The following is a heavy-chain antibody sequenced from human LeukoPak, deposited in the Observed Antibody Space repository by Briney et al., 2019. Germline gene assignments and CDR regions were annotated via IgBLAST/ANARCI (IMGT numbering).Heavy chain of an antibody. CDR3: AREKSDSSGYVDWLDP. CDR1: GFTFSSYS. V-gene: IGHV3-48*04. J-gene: IGHJ5*02. D-gene: IGHD3-22*01. CDR2: ISSSSSTI. Sequence: GGSLRLSCAASGFTFSSYSMNWVRQAPGKGLEWVSYISSSSSTIYYADSVKGRFTISRDNAKNSLYLQMNSLRAEDTAVYYCAREKSDSSGYVDWLDPWGQGILVTVSS.